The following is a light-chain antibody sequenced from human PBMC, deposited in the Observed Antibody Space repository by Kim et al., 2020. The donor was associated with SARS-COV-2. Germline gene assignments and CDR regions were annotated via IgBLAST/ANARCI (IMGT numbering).Light chain of an antibody. CDR2: DVN. J-gene: IGLJ3*02. CDR3: FSYAGSDNWV. Sequence: QSVLTQPPSASGSPGQSVTISCTGTSSDIGAYNLVSWFQQHPDKAPKLMIFDVNRRPSGVPDRFSGTKSDNTASLTVSGLQADDEAYYYCFSYAGSDNWVFGGGTQLTVL. V-gene: IGLV2-8*01. CDR1: SSDIGAYNL.